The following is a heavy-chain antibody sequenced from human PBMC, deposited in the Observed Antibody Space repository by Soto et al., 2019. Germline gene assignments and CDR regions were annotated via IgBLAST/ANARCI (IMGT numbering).Heavy chain of an antibody. V-gene: IGHV4-39*01. Sequence: SELLSLPCTVTGESIINSSYYWGWIRQPPGKGLEWIGSIYYSGSTYNNPSLKSRVSMSVDTSKNQFSLKLRSVTAADTALYYCARQRTSVVTQAYFDSWGQGSLVTVSS. CDR3: ARQRTSVVTQAYFDS. D-gene: IGHD2-21*02. CDR2: IYYSGST. CDR1: GESIINSSYY. J-gene: IGHJ4*02.